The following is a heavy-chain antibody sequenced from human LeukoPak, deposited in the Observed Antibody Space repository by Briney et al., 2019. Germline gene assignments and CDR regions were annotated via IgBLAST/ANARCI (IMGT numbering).Heavy chain of an antibody. Sequence: GGSLRLSCATSGFTFDDYAMHWVRQAPGKGLEWVSGISWNSGSIGYADSVKGRFTISRDNAKNSLYLQMNSLRAEDTALYYCAKGGHWGFLGGFDYWGQGTLVTVSS. D-gene: IGHD3-16*01. J-gene: IGHJ4*02. CDR2: ISWNSGSI. V-gene: IGHV3-9*01. CDR3: AKGGHWGFLGGFDY. CDR1: GFTFDDYA.